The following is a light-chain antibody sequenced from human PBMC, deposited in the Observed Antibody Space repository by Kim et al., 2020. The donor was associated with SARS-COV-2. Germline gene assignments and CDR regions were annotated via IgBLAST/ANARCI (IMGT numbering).Light chain of an antibody. V-gene: IGLV2-14*03. CDR1: SSDVGAYNY. CDR2: DVN. CDR3: SSYTRSSTLA. J-gene: IGLJ3*02. Sequence: GQSITISCTGTSSDVGAYNYVSWYQQHPGKAPKRIIYDVNYRPSGVSNRFSGSKSGNTASLTISGLQAEDEADYYCSSYTRSSTLAFGEGTKLTVL.